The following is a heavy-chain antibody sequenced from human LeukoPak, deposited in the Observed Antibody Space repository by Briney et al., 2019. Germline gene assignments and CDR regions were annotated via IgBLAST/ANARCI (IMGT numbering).Heavy chain of an antibody. CDR3: ARGDFGVVTHFDY. Sequence: GGSLRLSCTASGFTSSSNWISWVRQAPGRGLEWVANIKQDGGEKYYVDSVKDRFTISRDNAKNSLYLQMNSLRAEDTAIYYCARGDFGVVTHFDYWGQGTLVTVSS. D-gene: IGHD3-3*01. CDR2: IKQDGGEK. J-gene: IGHJ4*02. CDR1: GFTSSSNW. V-gene: IGHV3-7*01.